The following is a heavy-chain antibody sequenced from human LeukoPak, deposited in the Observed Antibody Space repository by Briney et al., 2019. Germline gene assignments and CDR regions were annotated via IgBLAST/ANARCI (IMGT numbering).Heavy chain of an antibody. J-gene: IGHJ4*02. D-gene: IGHD6-6*01. CDR3: AKDISDSSSIDY. CDR2: ISYDGSNK. V-gene: IGHV3-30*18. Sequence: QPGGSLRLSCAASGFTFSSYGMHWVRQAPGKGLEWVAVISYDGSNKYYADSVKGRFTTSRDNSKNTLYLQMNSLRAEDTAVYYCAKDISDSSSIDYWGQGTLVTVSS. CDR1: GFTFSSYG.